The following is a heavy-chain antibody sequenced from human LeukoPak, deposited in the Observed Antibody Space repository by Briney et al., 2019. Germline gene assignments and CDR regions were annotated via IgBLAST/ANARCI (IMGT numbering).Heavy chain of an antibody. D-gene: IGHD6-13*01. CDR3: ARGGTDYTSSSYYYAMDV. J-gene: IGHJ6*02. Sequence: SETLSLTCTVSGYSIGSGYYWGWIRQPPGKGLEWIGSIYHSGSTYYNPSLKSRVTISVDTSKNQFSLNLSSVTAADTAVYYCARGGTDYTSSSYYYAMDVWGQGTMVAVSS. CDR2: IYHSGST. CDR1: GYSIGSGYY. V-gene: IGHV4-38-2*02.